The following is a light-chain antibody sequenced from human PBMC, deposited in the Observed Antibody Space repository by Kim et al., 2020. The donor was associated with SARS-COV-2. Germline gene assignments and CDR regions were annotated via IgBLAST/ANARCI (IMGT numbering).Light chain of an antibody. CDR2: GAS. CDR3: QQYDRTPET. Sequence: EIVLTQSPGTLSLSPGERAILSCRASQSVSSSYLGWYQQRPGQAPRLLIYGASSRATGIPDRFSGRGSGTDFTLTISRLEPEDFAVYYCQQYDRTPETFGQGTKVDIK. J-gene: IGKJ1*01. V-gene: IGKV3-20*01. CDR1: QSVSSSY.